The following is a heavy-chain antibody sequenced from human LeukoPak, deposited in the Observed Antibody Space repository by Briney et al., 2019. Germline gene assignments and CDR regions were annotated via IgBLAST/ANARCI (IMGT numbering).Heavy chain of an antibody. CDR3: ARDVVAAYLGSDY. Sequence: ASVKVSCEASGYTFTGYYMHWVRQAPGQGLEWMGRINPSSGGTNYAQKFQGRVTMTRDTSIFTAYMELSRLRSDDTAVYYCARDVVAAYLGSDYWGQGTLVTVSS. D-gene: IGHD2-15*01. J-gene: IGHJ4*02. V-gene: IGHV1-2*06. CDR2: INPSSGGT. CDR1: GYTFTGYY.